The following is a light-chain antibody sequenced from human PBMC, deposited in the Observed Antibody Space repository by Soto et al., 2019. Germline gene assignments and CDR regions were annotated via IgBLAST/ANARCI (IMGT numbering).Light chain of an antibody. CDR2: AAS. CDR3: QQADSFPLS. CDR1: QSIYKW. Sequence: DIQMTQSPSSVSASIGDRVTISCRASQSIYKWLVWYQQKPGKAPKLLIYAASSLQSGVPSRFSGSGYGTDFTLTLSRLPPEDFATYYCQQADSFPLSFGGGTKVEI. V-gene: IGKV1-12*01. J-gene: IGKJ4*01.